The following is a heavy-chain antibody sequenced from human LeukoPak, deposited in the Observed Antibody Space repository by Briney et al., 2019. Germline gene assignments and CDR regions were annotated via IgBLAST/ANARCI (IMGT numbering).Heavy chain of an antibody. CDR2: IKQDGSAE. CDR3: ARYSDSSGWFDP. J-gene: IGHJ5*02. Sequence: GGSLRLSCAASGFTFSNYWVSWVRQAPGKGLEGVANIKQDGSAENYVDSVKGRFTISRDNAKNSLYLQMNSLRADDTAVYYCARYSDSSGWFDPWGQGTLVTVSS. V-gene: IGHV3-7*01. D-gene: IGHD6-6*01. CDR1: GFTFSNYW.